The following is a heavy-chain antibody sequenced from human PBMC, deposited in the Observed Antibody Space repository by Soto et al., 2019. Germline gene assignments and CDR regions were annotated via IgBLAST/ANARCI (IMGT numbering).Heavy chain of an antibody. CDR2: IYQSGGT. CDR1: GGSISSGGYA. V-gene: IGHV4-30-2*01. D-gene: IGHD2-21*02. J-gene: IGHJ4*02. CDR3: ARSYSGGDAYFDY. Sequence: PSETLSLTCAVSGGSISSGGYAWAWIRQPPGKGLEWVGYIYQSGGTYYNPSLKSRVTIAADRSKNQFSLNLASVTAADTAVYYCARSYSGGDAYFDYWGQGTVVTSPQ.